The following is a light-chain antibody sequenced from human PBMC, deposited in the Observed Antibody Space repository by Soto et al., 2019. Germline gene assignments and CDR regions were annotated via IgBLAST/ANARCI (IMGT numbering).Light chain of an antibody. J-gene: IGKJ2*01. CDR1: QTISSW. CDR3: QQYKTFPYT. V-gene: IGKV1-5*03. Sequence: DIQMTQSPSTLSASVGDRVSFTCRASQTISSWLAWYQQKPGKAPKLLIQKASVLESGVPSRFSRTGSGTEFTLTITSLQSDDFATYHCQQYKTFPYTFGQGTKLQI. CDR2: KAS.